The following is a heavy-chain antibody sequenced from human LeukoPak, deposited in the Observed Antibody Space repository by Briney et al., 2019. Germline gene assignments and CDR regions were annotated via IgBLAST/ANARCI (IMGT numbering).Heavy chain of an antibody. CDR1: GFTFSSYS. CDR2: ISSSSSYI. CDR3: AGSSIAARPHHDY. Sequence: GGSLRLSCAASGFTFSSYSMNWVRQAPGKGLEWVSSISSSSSYIYYADSVKGRFTISRDNAKNSLYLQMNSLRAEDTAVYYCAGSSIAARPHHDYWGQGTLVTVSS. J-gene: IGHJ4*02. V-gene: IGHV3-21*01. D-gene: IGHD6-6*01.